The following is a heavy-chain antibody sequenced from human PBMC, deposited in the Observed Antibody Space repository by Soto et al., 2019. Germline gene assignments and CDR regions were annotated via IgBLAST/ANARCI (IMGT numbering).Heavy chain of an antibody. CDR2: FSYSVTT. Sequence: SETLALTCSVSGDSVSSRNYQWSWIRQPPGKGLEWIGYFSYSVTTNYNPSLKSRVTLSVDTSKNQFSLKLSSVTAADTAVYYCARQAVLDYGEGADYYYGMDVWAQGTTVTVSS. J-gene: IGHJ6*02. D-gene: IGHD4-17*01. V-gene: IGHV4-61*01. CDR3: ARQAVLDYGEGADYYYGMDV. CDR1: GDSVSSRNYQ.